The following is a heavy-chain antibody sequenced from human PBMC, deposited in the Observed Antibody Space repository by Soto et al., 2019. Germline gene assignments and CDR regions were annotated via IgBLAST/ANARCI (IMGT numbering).Heavy chain of an antibody. D-gene: IGHD3-9*01. V-gene: IGHV3-23*01. CDR2: ISGGGGST. J-gene: IGHJ4*02. CDR3: GNDHRYIAQGPS. CDR1: EFTFSNYA. Sequence: EVQLLESGGGLVQPGGSLRLSCAASEFTFSNYAMIWVRQAPGKGLEWVSSISGGGGSTYYADSVKGRFTISRDNSKNTLYLQMNSLRAEDTAVYYCGNDHRYIAQGPSWGQGTPVTVSS.